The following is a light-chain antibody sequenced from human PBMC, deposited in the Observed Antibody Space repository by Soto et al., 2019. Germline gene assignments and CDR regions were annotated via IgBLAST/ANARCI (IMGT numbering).Light chain of an antibody. CDR1: PSVTNF. CDR2: VAF. V-gene: IGKV3-11*01. J-gene: IGKJ5*01. Sequence: EIGSSPSSLTMSWYHGERATXSCRASPSVTNFLAWYQQKPGQAPMLLIYVAFNMSSGIPSRFSGRGSGTDFTLTISSLEPEDCAIYYCQQRNIWPPVTFGQGTR. CDR3: QQRNIWPPVT.